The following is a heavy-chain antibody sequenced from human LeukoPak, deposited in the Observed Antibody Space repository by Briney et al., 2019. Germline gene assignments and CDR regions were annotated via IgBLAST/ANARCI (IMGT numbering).Heavy chain of an antibody. CDR1: GDSVSSNSAA. V-gene: IGHV6-1*01. J-gene: IGHJ4*02. D-gene: IGHD3-10*01. CDR3: AREYGFSGGHIDY. Sequence: SQTLSLTCAISGDSVSSNSAAWNWIRQSLSRGLEWLGRTYYRSKWYNDYAVSVKSRITINPDTSKNQFSLQLNSVTPEDTAVYYCAREYGFSGGHIDYWGQGTLVTVSS. CDR2: TYYRSKWYN.